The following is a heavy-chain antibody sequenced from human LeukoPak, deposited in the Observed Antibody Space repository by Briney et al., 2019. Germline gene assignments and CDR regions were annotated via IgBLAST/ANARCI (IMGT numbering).Heavy chain of an antibody. Sequence: SETLSLTCAVYGGSFSGYYWSWIRQPPGKGLEWIGEINHSGSTNYNPSLKSRVTISVDTSKNQFSLKLSSVTAADTAVYYCASYGDYYFDYWGKGTLVTVSS. V-gene: IGHV4-34*01. CDR1: GGSFSGYY. CDR3: ASYGDYYFDY. D-gene: IGHD4-17*01. CDR2: INHSGST. J-gene: IGHJ4*02.